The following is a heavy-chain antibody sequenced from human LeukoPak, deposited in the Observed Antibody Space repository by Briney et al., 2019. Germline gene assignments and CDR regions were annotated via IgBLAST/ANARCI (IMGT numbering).Heavy chain of an antibody. CDR1: GYTFTSYY. Sequence: ASVKVSCKASGYTFTSYYMHWVRQAPGQGLEWMGIINPSGGSTSYAQKLQGRVTMTRDTSTSTVYMELSSLRSEDTAVYYCARDRNDFWSGYNNNWFDPWGQGTLVTVSS. J-gene: IGHJ5*02. V-gene: IGHV1-46*03. D-gene: IGHD3-3*01. CDR3: ARDRNDFWSGYNNNWFDP. CDR2: INPSGGST.